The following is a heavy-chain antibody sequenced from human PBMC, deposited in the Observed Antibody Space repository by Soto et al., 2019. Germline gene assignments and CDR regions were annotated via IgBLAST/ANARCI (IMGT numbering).Heavy chain of an antibody. Sequence: GGSLRLSCAASGFSFNIFAMNWVRQAPGQGLEWVSGISGGGGSTYYADSVKGRFTISRDNSNNTLYLQMNSLRAEDTAVYYCAKDPTSYDSSAQFDSWGHGT. J-gene: IGHJ5*01. CDR1: GFSFNIFA. CDR2: ISGGGGST. CDR3: AKDPTSYDSSAQFDS. V-gene: IGHV3-23*01. D-gene: IGHD3-22*01.